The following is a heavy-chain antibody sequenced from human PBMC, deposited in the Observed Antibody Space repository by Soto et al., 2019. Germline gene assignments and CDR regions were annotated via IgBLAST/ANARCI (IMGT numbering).Heavy chain of an antibody. V-gene: IGHV4-59*01. CDR1: GGSIISGY. D-gene: IGHD2-15*01. J-gene: IGHJ4*02. CDR2: ISYSGNT. CDR3: AGLRGYAGSPIDY. Sequence: SETLSLTCTVSGGSIISGYWSWIRQPPGKGLEWIGYISYSGNTNYNPSLKSRVTMSVDTPKNQFSLRLSSVTTADTAVYYCAGLRGYAGSPIDYWGQGTLVTSPQ.